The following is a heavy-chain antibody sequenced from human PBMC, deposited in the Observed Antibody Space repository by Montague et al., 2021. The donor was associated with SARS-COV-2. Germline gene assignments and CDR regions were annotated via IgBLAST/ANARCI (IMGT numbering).Heavy chain of an antibody. V-gene: IGHV3-48*03. D-gene: IGHD3-16*02. Sequence: SLRLSCAASGFTFSYYDMNWVRQAPGKGPEWISYISTSAYTTSYAGSVKGRFTISRDNGKNSLYLQMNSLRVEDTVVYYCTRDYRSIVGDGLDIWGQGTKVTVSS. CDR3: TRDYRSIVGDGLDI. CDR1: GFTFSYYD. J-gene: IGHJ3*02. CDR2: ISTSAYTT.